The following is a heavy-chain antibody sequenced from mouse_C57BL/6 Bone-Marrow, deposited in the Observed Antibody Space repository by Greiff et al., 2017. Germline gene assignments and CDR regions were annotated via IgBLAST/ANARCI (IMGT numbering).Heavy chain of an antibody. CDR1: GYTFTSYG. Sequence: VKLVESGAELARPGASVKLSCKASGYTFTSYGISWVKQRTGQGLEWIGEIYPRSGNTYYNEKFKGKATLTADKSSSTAYMELRSLTSEDSAVYFCARLDGRAWFAYWGQGTLVTVSA. J-gene: IGHJ3*01. CDR2: IYPRSGNT. D-gene: IGHD2-3*01. V-gene: IGHV1-81*01. CDR3: ARLDGRAWFAY.